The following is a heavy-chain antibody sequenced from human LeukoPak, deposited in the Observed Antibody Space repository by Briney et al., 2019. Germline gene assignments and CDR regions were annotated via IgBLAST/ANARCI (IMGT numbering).Heavy chain of an antibody. CDR1: GFTFSSYW. D-gene: IGHD2-15*01. CDR3: ARGGGCSGGSCYSTTPYYYYGMDV. V-gene: IGHV3-7*01. CDR2: IKQDGSGK. J-gene: IGHJ6*02. Sequence: PGGSLRLSCAASGFTFSSYWMSWVRQAPGKGLEWVANIKQDGSGKYYVDSVKGRFTISRDNAKNSLYLQMNSLRAEDTAVYYCARGGGCSGGSCYSTTPYYYYGMDVWGQGTRSPSP.